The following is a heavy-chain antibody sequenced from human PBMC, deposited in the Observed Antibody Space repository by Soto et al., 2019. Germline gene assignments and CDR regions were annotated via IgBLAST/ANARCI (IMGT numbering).Heavy chain of an antibody. J-gene: IGHJ4*02. D-gene: IGHD6-19*01. CDR3: ARVAVAGTRFDY. CDR2: IYHSGST. V-gene: IGHV4-30-2*01. CDR1: GGSISSGGYS. Sequence: PSETLSLTCAVSGGSISSGGYSWSWIRQPPGKGLEWIGEIYHSGSTNYNPSLKSRVTISVDKSKNQFSLKLSSVTAADTAVYYCARVAVAGTRFDYWGQGTLVTVSS.